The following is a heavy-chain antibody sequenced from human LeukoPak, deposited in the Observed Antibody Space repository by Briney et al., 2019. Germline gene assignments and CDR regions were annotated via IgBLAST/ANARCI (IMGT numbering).Heavy chain of an antibody. J-gene: IGHJ5*02. Sequence: GRSLRLSCAASGFTFDDYAMHWVRQAPGKGLEWVSGISWNSGSIGYADSVKGRFTISRDNAKNSLYLQMNSLRAEDTAVYYCARNYGDPNWFDPWGQGTLVTVSS. CDR2: ISWNSGSI. D-gene: IGHD4-17*01. CDR1: GFTFDDYA. V-gene: IGHV3-9*01. CDR3: ARNYGDPNWFDP.